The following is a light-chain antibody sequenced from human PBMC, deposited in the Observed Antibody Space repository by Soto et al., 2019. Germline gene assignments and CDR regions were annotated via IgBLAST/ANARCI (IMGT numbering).Light chain of an antibody. CDR2: EAT. CDR1: STDVGGYNA. V-gene: IGLV2-14*01. CDR3: NSFRVSHLYV. J-gene: IGLJ1*01. Sequence: QSVLSQPASVSGSPGQTITISCTGTSTDVGGYNAVSWYQHHPGKAPKLIIYEATHRPSGVSDRFSASKSGNTASLTISGLQAEDEADYYCNSFRVSHLYVFGTGTKVT.